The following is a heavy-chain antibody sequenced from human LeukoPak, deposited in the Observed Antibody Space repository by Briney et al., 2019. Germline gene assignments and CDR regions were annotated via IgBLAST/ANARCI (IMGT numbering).Heavy chain of an antibody. V-gene: IGHV1-69*01. CDR2: IIPIFGTA. J-gene: IGHJ6*04. D-gene: IGHD3-22*01. CDR3: ARSDSSGYISMDV. Sequence: SVKVSCKASGGTFSSYAISWVRQAPGQGLEWMGGIIPIFGTADYAQEFQGRVTITADESTSTAYMELSSLRSEDTAVYYCARSDSSGYISMDVWGKGTTVTVSS. CDR1: GGTFSSYA.